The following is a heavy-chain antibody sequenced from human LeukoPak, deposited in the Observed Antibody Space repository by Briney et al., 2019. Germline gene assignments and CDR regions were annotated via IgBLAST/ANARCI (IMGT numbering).Heavy chain of an antibody. J-gene: IGHJ4*02. CDR3: ARDLLEWYFDY. Sequence: GGSLRLSCAASGLTVSSTYMSWVRQTPGKGLEWVSVIYSGGSTYYADSVKGRFTIPRDNSKNTLYLQMNSLRAEDTAVYYCARDLLEWYFDYWGQGTLVTVSS. D-gene: IGHD3-3*01. CDR2: IYSGGST. V-gene: IGHV3-66*01. CDR1: GLTVSSTY.